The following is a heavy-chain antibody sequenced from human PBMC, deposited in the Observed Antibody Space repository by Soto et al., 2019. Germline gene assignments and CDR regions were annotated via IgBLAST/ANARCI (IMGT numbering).Heavy chain of an antibody. CDR1: GFTFSDYC. J-gene: IGHJ4*02. V-gene: IGHV3-11*05. Sequence: GGSLRLSCAASGFTFSDYCMSWIRQAPGKGLEWLSYISSSSSDTNYADSVKGRFSSSRDNAKSTLYLQMESLRVEDTAVYYCVRDIERVGATRYFDHWGQGTRVTVSS. CDR2: ISSSSSDT. CDR3: VRDIERVGATRYFDH. D-gene: IGHD1-26*01.